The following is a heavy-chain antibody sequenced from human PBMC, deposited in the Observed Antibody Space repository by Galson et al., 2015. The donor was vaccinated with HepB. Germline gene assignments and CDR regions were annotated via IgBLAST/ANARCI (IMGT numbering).Heavy chain of an antibody. J-gene: IGHJ4*02. D-gene: IGHD6-13*01. CDR3: TAIAAAGNGY. V-gene: IGHV3-73*01. CDR2: IRSKANSYAT. Sequence: SLRLSCAASGFTFSGSAMHWVRQASGKGLEWVGRIRSKANSYATAYAASVKGRFTISRDDSKNTAYLQMNSLKTEDTAVYYCTAIAAAGNGYWGQGTLVTVSS. CDR1: GFTFSGSA.